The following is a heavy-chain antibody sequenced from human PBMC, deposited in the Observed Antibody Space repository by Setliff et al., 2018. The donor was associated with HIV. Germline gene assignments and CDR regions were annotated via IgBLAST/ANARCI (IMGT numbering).Heavy chain of an antibody. CDR1: GGSISSSNW. V-gene: IGHV4-4*02. CDR3: ARRGKTETSYVLNWFDP. J-gene: IGHJ5*02. D-gene: IGHD3-10*02. CDR2: IYHSGST. Sequence: SETLSLTCDVSGGSISSSNWWSWVRQPPGKGLEWSGEIYHSGSTYYNPSLNSRVTISLNKSKNQFSLKLSSVTAADTAVYYWARRGKTETSYVLNWFDPWGQGSLVTVSS.